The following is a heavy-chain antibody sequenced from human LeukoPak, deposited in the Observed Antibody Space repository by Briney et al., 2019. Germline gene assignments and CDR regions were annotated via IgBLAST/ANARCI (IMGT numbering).Heavy chain of an antibody. J-gene: IGHJ4*02. V-gene: IGHV4-34*01. CDR1: GGPFSGYF. Sequence: PSETLSLTCAVSGGPFSGYFWSWIRQPPGKGLEWIGGIHNSGTTNYNPSLNSRVTISEDTSKNQIYLNLRSVTAADTAVYYCARRYYYNLGSFPFDFWGQGTLVTVSS. CDR2: IHNSGTT. D-gene: IGHD3-10*01. CDR3: ARRYYYNLGSFPFDF.